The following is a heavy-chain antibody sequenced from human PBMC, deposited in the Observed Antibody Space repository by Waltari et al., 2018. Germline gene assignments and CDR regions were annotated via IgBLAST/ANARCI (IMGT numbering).Heavy chain of an antibody. D-gene: IGHD1-26*01. V-gene: IGHV4-59*01. J-gene: IGHJ6*03. CDR2: IYYSGST. CDR1: GGSISSYY. CDR3: ARDIVGAAGYMDV. Sequence: QVQLQESGPGLVKPSETLSLTCTVSGGSISSYYWSWIRQPPGKGLECIGYIYYSGSTNYNPSLKSRVTISVDTSKNQFSLKLSSVTAADTAVYYCARDIVGAAGYMDVWGKGTTVTVSS.